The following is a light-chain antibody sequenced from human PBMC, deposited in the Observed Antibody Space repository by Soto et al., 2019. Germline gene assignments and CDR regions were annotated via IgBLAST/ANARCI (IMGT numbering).Light chain of an antibody. CDR3: QQYGSSPIT. CDR2: GAS. V-gene: IGKV3-20*01. CDR1: QSVSSSY. Sequence: EIGLTQSPGTLSFSPGERSTLSCGASQSVSSSYLAWYQQKPGQAPRLLIYGASSRATGTPDRVSGSGSGTDFTLTISRLEPEDFEVYYCQQYGSSPITFGHGTRLEIK. J-gene: IGKJ5*01.